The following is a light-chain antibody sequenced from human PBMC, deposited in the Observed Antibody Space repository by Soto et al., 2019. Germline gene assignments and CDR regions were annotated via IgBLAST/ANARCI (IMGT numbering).Light chain of an antibody. CDR3: QQYGDCPLT. J-gene: IGKJ4*01. CDR1: QSVGNN. CDR2: ATS. Sequence: EIVVTQSPATLSVSPGERATLSCRASQSVGNNFAWYQQKPGQAPRLLIFATSTRATGVPARFSGSGSGTAFTLTISSLQSEDFAVYYCQQYGDCPLTFGGGAKVEIE. V-gene: IGKV3-15*01.